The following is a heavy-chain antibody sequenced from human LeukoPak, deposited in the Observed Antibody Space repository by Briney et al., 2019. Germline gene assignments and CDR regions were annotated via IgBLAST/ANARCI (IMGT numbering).Heavy chain of an antibody. D-gene: IGHD2-21*02. V-gene: IGHV4-59*08. CDR3: AGGGDSFDY. CDR1: GGSISSYY. J-gene: IGHJ4*02. CDR2: IYYSGST. Sequence: PSETLSLTCAVSGGSISSYYWSWIRQPPGKGLEWVGYIYYSGSTNYNPSLKSRVTISVDPSKNQFSLKLSSVTAADTAVYYCAGGGDSFDYWGQGTLVTVSS.